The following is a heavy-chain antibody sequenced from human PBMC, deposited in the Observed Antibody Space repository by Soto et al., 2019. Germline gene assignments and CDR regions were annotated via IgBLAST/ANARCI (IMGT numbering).Heavy chain of an antibody. V-gene: IGHV4-31*03. CDR3: ARDGGVESSSWMGNWFDP. CDR1: GGSISSGGYY. D-gene: IGHD6-13*01. CDR2: IYYSGST. J-gene: IGHJ5*02. Sequence: PSETLSLTCTFSGGSISSGGYYWSWIRQHPGKGLEWIGYIYYSGSTYYNPALKSRVTISVDTSKNQFSLKLSSVTAGDTAVYYCARDGGVESSSWMGNWFDPWGQGTLVTVSS.